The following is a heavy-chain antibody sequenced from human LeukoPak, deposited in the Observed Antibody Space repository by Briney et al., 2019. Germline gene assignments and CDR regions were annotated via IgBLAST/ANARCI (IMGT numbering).Heavy chain of an antibody. CDR1: GFTFDDYA. V-gene: IGHV3-9*01. CDR3: AKDMGYCSGGSCYWGYYYYGMDV. Sequence: GGSLRLSCAASGFTFDDYAMHWVRHAPGKGLEWVSGISWNSGSIGYADSVKGRFTISRDNAKNSLYLQMNSLRAEDTALYYCAKDMGYCSGGSCYWGYYYYGMDVWGQGTTVTVSS. D-gene: IGHD2-15*01. J-gene: IGHJ6*02. CDR2: ISWNSGSI.